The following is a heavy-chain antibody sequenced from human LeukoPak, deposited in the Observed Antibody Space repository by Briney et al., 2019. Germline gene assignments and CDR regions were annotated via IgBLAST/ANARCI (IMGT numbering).Heavy chain of an antibody. CDR2: VNSDGSTT. Sequence: GGSLRLSCAASGFPFSNYWMHWVRQAPGKGLVWVSRVNSDGSTTNYADSVKGRFTISRDNAEITLYMRMNSLRPEDTAVYYCARGYYSSSRFDSWGQGTLVTVSS. V-gene: IGHV3-74*01. D-gene: IGHD6-13*01. J-gene: IGHJ4*02. CDR1: GFPFSNYW. CDR3: ARGYYSSSRFDS.